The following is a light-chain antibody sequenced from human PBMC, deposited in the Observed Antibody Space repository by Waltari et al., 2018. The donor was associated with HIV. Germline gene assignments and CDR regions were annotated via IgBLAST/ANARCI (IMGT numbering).Light chain of an antibody. CDR2: EDS. J-gene: IGLJ2*01. CDR3: YSTDNSGHHRV. CDR1: AFTNKY. V-gene: IGLV3-10*01. Sequence: SYELTQPPSVAVSPGQTARLTCTGDAFTNKYASWYQQKAGQAPVLVIYEDSKRPSGFPERFSGSSSGTTATLTISGAQVEDEADYYCYSTDNSGHHRVFGTGTKLTVL.